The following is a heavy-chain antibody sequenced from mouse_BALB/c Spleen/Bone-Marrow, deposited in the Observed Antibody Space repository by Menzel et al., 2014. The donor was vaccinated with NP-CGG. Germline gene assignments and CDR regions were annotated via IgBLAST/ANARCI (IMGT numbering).Heavy chain of an antibody. CDR1: GFDFSRCW. CDR3: ARLGYYGMMAY. Sequence: EVKLMESGGGLVQPGGSLKLSCAASGFDFSRCWMGWVRQAPGRGLKWIGEINPDSSTINYTPSLKDKFIISRDNAKNALYLQMSKVRSEDTALYYCARLGYYGMMAYWGQGTSVTVSS. V-gene: IGHV4-1*02. J-gene: IGHJ4*01. CDR2: INPDSSTI. D-gene: IGHD1-1*01.